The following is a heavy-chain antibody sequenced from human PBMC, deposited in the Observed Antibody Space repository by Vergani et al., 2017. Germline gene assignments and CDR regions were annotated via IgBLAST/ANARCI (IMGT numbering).Heavy chain of an antibody. J-gene: IGHJ4*02. CDR1: GFSLSTSRMR. V-gene: IGHV2-70*04. CDR3: ARSQQWQRGDGLDY. CDR2: IDWEDDK. Sequence: QVTLKESGPALVKPTQTLTLTCTFSGFSLSTSRMRVSWIRQPPGKALEWLARIDWEDDKFYSTSLKTRLTISKDTTKNQVVLTMTNIDPVDTATYYCARSQQWQRGDGLDYWGQGTLVTVSS. D-gene: IGHD6-19*01.